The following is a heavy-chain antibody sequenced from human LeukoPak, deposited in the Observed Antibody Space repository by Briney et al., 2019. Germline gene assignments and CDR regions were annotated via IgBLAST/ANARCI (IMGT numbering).Heavy chain of an antibody. D-gene: IGHD2-15*01. CDR2: IYYSGTT. V-gene: IGHV4-39*07. CDR3: ARDPAYCSGVSCFSGVVCDF. Sequence: SETLSLTCTVSGGSISSYSYYWGWIRQPPVKGLEWIGSIYYSGTTYYNPSLKSRVTISVDTSKNQFSLRLRSVTATDTAVYYCARDPAYCSGVSCFSGVVCDFWGQGTLVTVSS. J-gene: IGHJ4*02. CDR1: GGSISSYSYY.